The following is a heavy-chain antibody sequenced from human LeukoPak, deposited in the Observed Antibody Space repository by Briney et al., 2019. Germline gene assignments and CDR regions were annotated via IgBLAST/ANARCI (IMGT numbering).Heavy chain of an antibody. J-gene: IGHJ4*02. CDR3: ARGAVVEAGTDNFDY. D-gene: IGHD1-1*01. Sequence: ASVKVSCKASGYTFTGYYMHWVRQAPGQGLEWMGWISAYNGIANYAQNLQGRVSMTTDTSTSIAYMELRSLRSDDTAVYYCARGAVVEAGTDNFDYWGQGSPVTVSS. V-gene: IGHV1-18*04. CDR1: GYTFTGYY. CDR2: ISAYNGIA.